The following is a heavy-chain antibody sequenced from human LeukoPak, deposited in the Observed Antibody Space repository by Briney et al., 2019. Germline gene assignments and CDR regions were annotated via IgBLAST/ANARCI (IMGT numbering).Heavy chain of an antibody. Sequence: GASVKVSCKASGYTFTSYYMHGVRQAPGQGLEWMGIINPSGGSTSYAQKFQGRVTMTRDTSTSTVYMELSSLRSEDTAVYYCARDEVGPGCAFDIWGQGTMVTVSS. CDR1: GYTFTSYY. V-gene: IGHV1-46*01. J-gene: IGHJ3*02. CDR2: INPSGGST. CDR3: ARDEVGPGCAFDI.